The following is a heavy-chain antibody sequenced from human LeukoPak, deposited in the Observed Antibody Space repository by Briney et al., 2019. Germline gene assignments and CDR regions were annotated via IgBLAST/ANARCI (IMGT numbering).Heavy chain of an antibody. Sequence: SETLPLTCTVSGGSISSSSYHWGWIRQPPGKGLGWIGSIDYSGSTYHNPSLKSRVTISVDTSKNQFSLKLSSVTAADTAVYYCRLDYHDSGISGGYFDYWGQGALVTVSS. CDR3: RLDYHDSGISGGYFDY. CDR1: GGSISSSSYH. D-gene: IGHD3-10*01. V-gene: IGHV4-39*01. J-gene: IGHJ4*02. CDR2: IDYSGST.